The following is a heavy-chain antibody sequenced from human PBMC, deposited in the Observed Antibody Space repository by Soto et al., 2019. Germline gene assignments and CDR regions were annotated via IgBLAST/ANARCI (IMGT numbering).Heavy chain of an antibody. D-gene: IGHD3-10*01. CDR3: AKARDYYGAGYDS. Sequence: EVQLLESGGGLVQPGGSRRLSCAASGFTFSTYAMGWVRQAPGKGLEWVSGITGSGGGTYYADSVKGRFTISRDNSKNMLYMEMNSLRAEDTAVYHCAKARDYYGAGYDSWGQEALVTVSS. J-gene: IGHJ5*01. CDR2: ITGSGGGT. V-gene: IGHV3-23*01. CDR1: GFTFSTYA.